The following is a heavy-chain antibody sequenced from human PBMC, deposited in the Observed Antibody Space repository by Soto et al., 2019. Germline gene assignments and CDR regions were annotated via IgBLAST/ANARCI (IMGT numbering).Heavy chain of an antibody. Sequence: EVQLVESGGGWVKPGGSLRLSFAASGFTFINAWMSGFRQAPGKGRDWVGRIKSKTDGGTTDYAAPVKGRFTISRDDSKNTLYLQMNSLKTEDTAVYYCTTATANGYWGQGTLVTVSS. CDR2: IKSKTDGGTT. CDR1: GFTFINAW. J-gene: IGHJ4*02. CDR3: TTATANGY. V-gene: IGHV3-15*01.